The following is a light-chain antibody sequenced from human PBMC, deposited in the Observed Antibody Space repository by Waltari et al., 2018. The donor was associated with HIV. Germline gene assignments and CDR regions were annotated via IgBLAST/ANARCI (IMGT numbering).Light chain of an antibody. V-gene: IGLV2-11*01. Sequence: QSALTQPRSVSGAPGQTVTISCTGTSRDVGGYDYVPWFQQHPDKAPKLIIYDVGQRPSGVPDRFSGSKSGNTAFLTISGLQAEDEDDYYCCSYAGTYTYVFGSGTEVTAL. CDR1: SRDVGGYDY. CDR2: DVG. CDR3: CSYAGTYTYV. J-gene: IGLJ1*01.